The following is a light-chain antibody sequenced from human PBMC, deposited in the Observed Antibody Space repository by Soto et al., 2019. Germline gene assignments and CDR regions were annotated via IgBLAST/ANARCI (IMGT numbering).Light chain of an antibody. Sequence: DIQMTQSPSSVSASVLDRVSITCLASQGISSSLAWYQQKPRKAPKLLIYAASTLQSGVSSRFSGSGSGTDFTLTISSLQPEDFATYYCQHAKSFPPTFGPGTKVDIK. J-gene: IGKJ3*01. V-gene: IGKV1-12*01. CDR3: QHAKSFPPT. CDR2: AAS. CDR1: QGISSS.